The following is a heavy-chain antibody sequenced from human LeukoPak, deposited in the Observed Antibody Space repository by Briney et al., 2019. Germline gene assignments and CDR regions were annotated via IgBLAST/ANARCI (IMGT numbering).Heavy chain of an antibody. J-gene: IGHJ4*02. CDR1: GYTFTSYY. CDR2: INPSGGST. D-gene: IGHD5-12*01. Sequence: ASVKVSCKASGYTFTSYYMHWVRQAPGQGLEWMGIINPSGGSTSYAQKFQGRVTMTRDTSTSTVYMELSRLSSEDTAVYYCARDGGYEGYFDYWGKGTRVTVST. V-gene: IGHV1-46*01. CDR3: ARDGGYEGYFDY.